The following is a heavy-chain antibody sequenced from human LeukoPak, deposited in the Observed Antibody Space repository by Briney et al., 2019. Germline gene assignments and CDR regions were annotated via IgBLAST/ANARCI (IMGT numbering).Heavy chain of an antibody. V-gene: IGHV4-59*01. J-gene: IGHJ5*02. D-gene: IGHD6-13*01. CDR3: ARVVAAAAWLDP. CDR2: IYYSGST. CDR1: GASITTYN. Sequence: SETLSLTCTVSGASITTYNWAWIRQPPGKGLEWIGYIYYSGSTKYNPSLKSRVTIPVDTSKKQFSLKVSSVTAADTALYYCARVVAAAAWLDPWGQGILVTVSP.